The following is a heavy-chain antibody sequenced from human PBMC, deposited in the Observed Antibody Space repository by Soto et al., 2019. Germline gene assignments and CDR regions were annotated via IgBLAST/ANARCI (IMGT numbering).Heavy chain of an antibody. CDR1: GDSVSSNSAA. V-gene: IGHV6-1*01. D-gene: IGHD2-8*01. Sequence: PSQTLSLTCAMSGDSVSSNSAAWNSTRQCPWRGLEWLGRTYYRSKCYNDYTVSVKSRITINTNTSKQQITLQLNAVTPEDTAVYYCERGVGPPPHNWFDSWGQGTLVTVS. J-gene: IGHJ5*01. CDR3: ERGVGPPPHNWFDS. CDR2: TYYRSKCYN.